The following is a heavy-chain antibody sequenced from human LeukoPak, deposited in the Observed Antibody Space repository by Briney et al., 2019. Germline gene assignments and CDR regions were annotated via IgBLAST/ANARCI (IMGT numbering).Heavy chain of an antibody. CDR2: IYHSGST. Sequence: SQTLSLTCAVSGGSISSGGYSWSWIRQPPGKGLEWIGYIYHSGSTYYNPSLKSRVTISVDRSKNQFSLKLSSVTAADTAVYYCASSYYYDSSGLGYWGQGTLVTVSS. V-gene: IGHV4-30-2*01. CDR3: ASSYYYDSSGLGY. J-gene: IGHJ4*02. CDR1: GGSISSGGYS. D-gene: IGHD3-22*01.